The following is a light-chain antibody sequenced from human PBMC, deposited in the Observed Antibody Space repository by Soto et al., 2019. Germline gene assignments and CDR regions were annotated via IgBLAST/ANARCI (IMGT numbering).Light chain of an antibody. J-gene: IGKJ5*01. CDR3: QHYHGWPIT. CDR1: QTISSW. V-gene: IGKV3-15*01. Sequence: MTQSPSTLSGSVGDRVTITCRASQTISSWLAWYQHNPGQAPRLLFYDASTRATGIPARFSGSGSGTEFTLTISSLQSEDFAVYYCQHYHGWPITSGQGTRLEIK. CDR2: DAS.